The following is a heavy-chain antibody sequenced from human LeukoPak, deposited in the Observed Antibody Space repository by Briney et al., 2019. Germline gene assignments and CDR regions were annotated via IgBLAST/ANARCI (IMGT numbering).Heavy chain of an antibody. D-gene: IGHD3-3*01. Sequence: GGSLRLSCAASGLTFSGYDIHWVRQAPGKGVEWVAVISYDGSNKYYADSVKGRFTISRDNSKNTLYLQMTSLRAEDTAVYYCAKDFWSATYYFDYWGQGTLVTVSS. J-gene: IGHJ4*02. CDR2: ISYDGSNK. CDR3: AKDFWSATYYFDY. V-gene: IGHV3-30*18. CDR1: GLTFSGYD.